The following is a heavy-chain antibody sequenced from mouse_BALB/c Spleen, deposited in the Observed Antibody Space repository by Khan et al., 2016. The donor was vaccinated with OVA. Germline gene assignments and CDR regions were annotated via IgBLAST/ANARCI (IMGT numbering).Heavy chain of an antibody. CDR3: APVGNYYVSFAY. Sequence: EMQLQESGPELVKPGASVKMSCKASGYTFTSYVMHWVKQKPGLGLEWIGYIYPFNDDTKYNENFKGKATLTSDKSSSTAYMELSSLTSEDSAVYYCAPVGNYYVSFAYWGQGTLVTVSA. V-gene: IGHV1S136*01. D-gene: IGHD1-1*01. CDR2: IYPFNDDT. J-gene: IGHJ3*01. CDR1: GYTFTSYV.